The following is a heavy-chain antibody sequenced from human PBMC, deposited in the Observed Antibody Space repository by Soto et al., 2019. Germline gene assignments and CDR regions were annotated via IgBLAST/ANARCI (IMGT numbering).Heavy chain of an antibody. Sequence: QVQLVQSGAEVKKPGSSVKVSCKASGGTFSSYTISWVRQAPGQGLEWMGRIIPILGIANYAQKFQGRVTITADKTASRASMELSSLRSEDTAVYYCARDGGGCYETTALNWYCDRWGRSTLVTVSS. V-gene: IGHV1-69*08. CDR2: IIPILGIA. CDR3: ARDGGGCYETTALNWYCDR. CDR1: GGTFSSYT. J-gene: IGHJ2*01. D-gene: IGHD5-12*01.